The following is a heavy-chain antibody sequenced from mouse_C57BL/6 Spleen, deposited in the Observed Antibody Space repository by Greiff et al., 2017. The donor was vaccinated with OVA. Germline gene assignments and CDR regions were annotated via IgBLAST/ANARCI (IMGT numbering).Heavy chain of an antibody. V-gene: IGHV5-16*01. CDR3: ARGAYGSFFDY. D-gene: IGHD1-1*01. J-gene: IGHJ2*01. Sequence: EVKLVESEGGLVQPGSSMKLSCTASGFTFSDYYMAWVRQVPEKGLEWVANINYDGSSTYYLDSLKSRFIISRDNAKNILYLQMSSLKSEDTATYYCARGAYGSFFDYWGQGTTLTVSS. CDR1: GFTFSDYY. CDR2: INYDGSST.